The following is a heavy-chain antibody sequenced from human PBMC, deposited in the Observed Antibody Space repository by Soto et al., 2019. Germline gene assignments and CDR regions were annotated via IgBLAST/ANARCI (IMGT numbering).Heavy chain of an antibody. CDR3: ARDSRRYSNSPQDAFDI. D-gene: IGHD6-6*01. CDR2: IWYDGSNK. J-gene: IGHJ3*02. CDR1: GFTFTYYG. V-gene: IGHV3-33*01. Sequence: QVQLVESGGGVVQPGRSLRLSCAASGFTFTYYGMHWVRQAPGKGLEWVATIWYDGSNKFYADSAKGRFTVSRDSSKNTLDLQMNSLRAEDTALYYCARDSRRYSNSPQDAFDIWDQGTMVTVSS.